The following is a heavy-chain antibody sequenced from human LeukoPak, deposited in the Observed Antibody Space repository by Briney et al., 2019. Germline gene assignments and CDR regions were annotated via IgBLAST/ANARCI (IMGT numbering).Heavy chain of an antibody. D-gene: IGHD3-9*01. CDR1: GFTFSSYA. CDR2: ISGSGGST. CDR3: ARVTLTGYYAFDY. Sequence: GGSLRLSCAASGFTFSSYAMSWVRQAPGKGLEWVSAISGSGGSTYYADSVKGRFTISRDNAKNSLYLQMNSLRAEDTAVYYCARVTLTGYYAFDYWGQGTLVTVSS. J-gene: IGHJ4*02. V-gene: IGHV3-23*01.